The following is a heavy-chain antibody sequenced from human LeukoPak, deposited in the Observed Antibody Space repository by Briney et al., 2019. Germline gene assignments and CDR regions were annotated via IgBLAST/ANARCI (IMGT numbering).Heavy chain of an antibody. CDR2: INSDESST. CDR1: GFTFSSYW. J-gene: IGHJ4*02. D-gene: IGHD4-17*01. V-gene: IGHV3-74*01. Sequence: PGGSLRLSCAASGFTFSSYWMHWVRHAPGKGLMWLSRINSDESSTSYADSVKGRFTISRDNAKNTPYLQMNSLRAEDTAVYYCARGRYYLDSWGQGTLVTVSS. CDR3: ARGRYYLDS.